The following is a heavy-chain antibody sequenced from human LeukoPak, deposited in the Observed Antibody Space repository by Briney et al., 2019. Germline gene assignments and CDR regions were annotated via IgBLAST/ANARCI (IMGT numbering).Heavy chain of an antibody. CDR3: AREPSLTHSSSWYLGFDY. CDR2: IYYSGST. Sequence: SETLSLTCTVSGGSISSGDYYWSWIRQPPGKGLEWIGYIYYSGSTHYNPSLKSRVTISVDTSKNQFSLKLSSVTAADTAVYYCAREPSLTHSSSWYLGFDYWGQGTLVTVSS. D-gene: IGHD6-13*01. J-gene: IGHJ4*02. CDR1: GGSISSGDYY. V-gene: IGHV4-30-4*08.